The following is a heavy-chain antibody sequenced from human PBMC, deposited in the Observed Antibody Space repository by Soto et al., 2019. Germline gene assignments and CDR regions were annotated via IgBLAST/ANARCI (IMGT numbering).Heavy chain of an antibody. CDR2: IYYSGST. CDR3: AREGGRDYDSSGYHYVNPYYFDY. V-gene: IGHV4-59*01. J-gene: IGHJ4*02. Sequence: SETLSLTCTVSGGSISSYYWSWLRQPPGKGLEWIGYIYYSGSTNYNPSLKSRVTISVDTSKNQFPLKMSSVTAADTAVYYWAREGGRDYDSSGYHYVNPYYFDYCGQGTLVTVYS. D-gene: IGHD3-22*01. CDR1: GGSISSYY.